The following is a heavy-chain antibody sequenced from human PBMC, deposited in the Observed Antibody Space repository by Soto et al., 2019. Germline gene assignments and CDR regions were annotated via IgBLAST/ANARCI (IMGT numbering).Heavy chain of an antibody. Sequence: PGESLKISCKGSGYSFTSYWIGWVRQMPGKGLEWMGIIYPGDSDTRYSPSFQGQVTISADKSISTAYLQWSSLKASDTAMYYCARRDGRHFDWLLYREYYFDYWGQGTLVTVSS. V-gene: IGHV5-51*01. CDR1: GYSFTSYW. CDR2: IYPGDSDT. D-gene: IGHD3-9*01. J-gene: IGHJ4*02. CDR3: ARRDGRHFDWLLYREYYFDY.